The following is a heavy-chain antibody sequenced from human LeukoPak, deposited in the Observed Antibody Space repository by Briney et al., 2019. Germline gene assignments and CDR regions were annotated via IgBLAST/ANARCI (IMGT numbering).Heavy chain of an antibody. CDR1: GGSISSSSYY. J-gene: IGHJ5*02. CDR3: ARAKYDFWSGYYTGYWFDP. CDR2: IYYSGST. V-gene: IGHV4-39*07. D-gene: IGHD3-3*01. Sequence: SETLSLTCTVSGGSISSSSYYWGWIRQPPGKGLEWIGSIYYSGSTNYNPSLKSRVTISVDTSKNQFSLKLSSVTAADTAVYYCARAKYDFWSGYYTGYWFDPWGQGTLVTVSS.